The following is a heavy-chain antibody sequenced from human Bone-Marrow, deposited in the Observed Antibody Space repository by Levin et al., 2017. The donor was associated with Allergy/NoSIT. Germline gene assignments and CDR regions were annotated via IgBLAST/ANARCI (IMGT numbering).Heavy chain of an antibody. Sequence: SQTLSLTCTVSGDSVRSNNFFWGWIRQPPGKGLQWIGYVYYSGSTFFTPSLESRVSMSVDTSNNLFSLNLNSVTAADTAVYYCARGRDGYKSHFDYWGQGTLVTVSS. J-gene: IGHJ4*02. CDR1: GDSVRSNNFF. D-gene: IGHD5-24*01. CDR3: ARGRDGYKSHFDY. V-gene: IGHV4-39*07. CDR2: VYYSGST.